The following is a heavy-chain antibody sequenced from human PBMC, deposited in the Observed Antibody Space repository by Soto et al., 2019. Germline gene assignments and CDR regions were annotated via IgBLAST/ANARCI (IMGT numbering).Heavy chain of an antibody. CDR3: AKSSSTITTRNFDY. V-gene: IGHV3-23*01. Sequence: GSLRLSCAASGFTFSGFAMSWVRQAPGKGLEWVSIMGGNGVTTYDADSVKGRFTISRDNSKNTLYLQMNSLRAEDTAVYYCAKSSSTITTRNFDYWGQGTLVTVSS. CDR1: GFTFSGFA. J-gene: IGHJ4*02. D-gene: IGHD1-20*01. CDR2: MGGNGVTT.